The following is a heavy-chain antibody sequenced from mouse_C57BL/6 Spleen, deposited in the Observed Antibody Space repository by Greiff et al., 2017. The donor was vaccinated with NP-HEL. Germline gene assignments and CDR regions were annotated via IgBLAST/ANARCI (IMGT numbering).Heavy chain of an antibody. CDR2: IYPGDGDT. CDR3: ARSSDYGSDGYAMDY. D-gene: IGHD1-1*01. V-gene: IGHV1-80*01. Sequence: SGAELVKPGASVKISCKASGYAFSSYWMNWVKQRPGKGLEWIGQIYPGDGDTNYNGKFKGKATLTADKSSSTAYMQLSSLTSEDSAVYFCARSSDYGSDGYAMDYWGQGTSVTVSS. J-gene: IGHJ4*01. CDR1: GYAFSSYW.